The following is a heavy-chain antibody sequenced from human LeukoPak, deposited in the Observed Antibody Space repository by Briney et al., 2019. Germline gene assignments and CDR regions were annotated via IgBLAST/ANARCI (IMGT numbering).Heavy chain of an antibody. D-gene: IGHD4-11*01. CDR1: GGSISSYY. CDR3: ARSLLQYHWFHMDV. J-gene: IGHJ6*04. Sequence: PSETLSLTCAVSGGSISSYYWSWIRQPPGKGLEWIGYIYYSGSTNYNPSLKSRVTISVDTSKNQFSLKLSSVTAADTAVYYCARSLLQYHWFHMDVWGKGTTVTVSS. CDR2: IYYSGST. V-gene: IGHV4-59*01.